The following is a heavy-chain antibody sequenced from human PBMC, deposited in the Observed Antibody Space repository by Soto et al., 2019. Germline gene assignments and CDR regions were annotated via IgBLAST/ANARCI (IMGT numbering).Heavy chain of an antibody. J-gene: IGHJ4*02. CDR2: INPSDGST. D-gene: IGHD2-15*01. V-gene: IGHV1-46*01. CDR3: AREDGGGGRRHDF. CDR1: GYTFAMHY. Sequence: QGQLVQSGAEVKKPGASVKISCKTSGYTFAMHYIHWVRQVPGQGLELMGMINPSDGSTSYVQKFQCGLTRSRDTSATPVFLNRSRLPSHDSAVWSCAREDGGGGRRHDFWGQGTLVTVSS.